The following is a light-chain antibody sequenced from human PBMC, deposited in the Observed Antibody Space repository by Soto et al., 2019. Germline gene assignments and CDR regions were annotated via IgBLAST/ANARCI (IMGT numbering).Light chain of an antibody. V-gene: IGKV1-5*01. Sequence: QMTQSPSTLSASVGDEVKISCRARQSISNWLAWYQQKPGKAPKLLIYDASRLENGVPSRFSGSGSGTEFTLTISSLQADDFATYYCHQYNDNWTFGQGTEVDIK. J-gene: IGKJ1*01. CDR2: DAS. CDR1: QSISNW. CDR3: HQYNDNWT.